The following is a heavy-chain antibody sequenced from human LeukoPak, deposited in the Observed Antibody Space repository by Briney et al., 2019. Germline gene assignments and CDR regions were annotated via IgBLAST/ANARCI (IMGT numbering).Heavy chain of an antibody. J-gene: IGHJ5*02. D-gene: IGHD1-26*01. Sequence: GASVTVSCKASGYTFTGYYMHWVRQAPGQGLEWMGWINPNSGGTNYAQKFQGRVTMTRDTSISTAYMELSRLRSDDTAVYCCARDVVVGATCFDPWGQGTLVTVSS. V-gene: IGHV1-2*02. CDR3: ARDVVVGATCFDP. CDR2: INPNSGGT. CDR1: GYTFTGYY.